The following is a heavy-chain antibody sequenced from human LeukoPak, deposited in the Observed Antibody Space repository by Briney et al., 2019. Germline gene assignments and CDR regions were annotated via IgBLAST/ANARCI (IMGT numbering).Heavy chain of an antibody. V-gene: IGHV3-21*01. CDR1: GFTFSSYS. D-gene: IGHD5-18*01. CDR2: ISSSISYI. J-gene: IGHJ4*02. CDR3: ARFFVDTAMVTVTHSLDY. Sequence: GGSLRLSCAASGFTFSSYSMNWVRQAPGKGLEWVSSISSSISYIYYAVSVKGRFTISRDNAKNSLYLQMNSLRAEDTAVYYCARFFVDTAMVTVTHSLDYWGQGTLVTVSS.